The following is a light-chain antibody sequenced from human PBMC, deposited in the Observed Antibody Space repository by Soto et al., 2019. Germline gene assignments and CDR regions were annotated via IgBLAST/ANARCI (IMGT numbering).Light chain of an antibody. V-gene: IGKV3-11*01. CDR2: DAS. Sequence: EIVLTQSPATLSLSPGERATLSCRASQSVSSYLAWYQQKPGQAPRLLIYDASNRATGIPARFSGSGSGTDFTLTISSLEPEDFAVYYCQYRSNWRTFGQGTKLEIK. CDR1: QSVSSY. CDR3: QYRSNWRT. J-gene: IGKJ2*01.